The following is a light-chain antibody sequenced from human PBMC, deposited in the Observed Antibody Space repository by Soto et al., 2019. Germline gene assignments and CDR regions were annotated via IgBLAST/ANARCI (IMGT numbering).Light chain of an antibody. CDR2: GAA. CDR1: ESVDSNY. J-gene: IGKJ1*01. CDR3: QQYSDSPQT. V-gene: IGKV3-20*01. Sequence: EIVLTQSPGTLSLSPGERATLSCRATESVDSNYLAWYQQKPGQAPRLLIYGAASRATGTPDRFSRSGSGTDFILTSSRLDPEDSAVYYCQQYSDSPQTFGQGTKMEIK.